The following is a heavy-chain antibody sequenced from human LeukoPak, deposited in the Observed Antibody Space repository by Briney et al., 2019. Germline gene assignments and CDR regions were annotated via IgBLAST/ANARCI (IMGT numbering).Heavy chain of an antibody. D-gene: IGHD3-22*01. J-gene: IGHJ4*02. CDR1: GFTFDDYA. CDR2: ISWNSGSI. CDR3: AKDKHYYDSSGIDY. V-gene: IGHV3-9*01. Sequence: QPGGSLRLSCAASGFTFDDYAMHWVRQAPGKGLEWVSGISWNSGSIGYADSVEGRFTISRDNAKNSLYLQMNSLRAEDTALYYCAKDKHYYDSSGIDYWGQGILVIVSS.